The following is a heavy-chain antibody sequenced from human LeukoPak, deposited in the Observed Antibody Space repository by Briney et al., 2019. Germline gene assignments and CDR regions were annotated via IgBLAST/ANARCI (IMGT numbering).Heavy chain of an antibody. J-gene: IGHJ4*02. CDR3: ATVRGCGGDCYYSDY. V-gene: IGHV3-33*01. D-gene: IGHD2-21*02. CDR2: IWYDGSNK. Sequence: GRSLRLSCAASGFTFRNYGVHWVRQAPGKGLEWVAIIWYDGSNKYYADSVKGRFTISRDNSKNTLYLQMNSLRAEDTAVYYCATVRGCGGDCYYSDYWGQGTLVTVSS. CDR1: GFTFRNYG.